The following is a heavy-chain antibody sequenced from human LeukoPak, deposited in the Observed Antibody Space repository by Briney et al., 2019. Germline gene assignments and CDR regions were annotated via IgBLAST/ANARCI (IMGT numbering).Heavy chain of an antibody. V-gene: IGHV1-69*05. CDR1: GGTFNNSA. CDR2: IMPLFGTA. CDR3: ARDVHGDYGSGWFDP. J-gene: IGHJ5*02. D-gene: IGHD4-17*01. Sequence: SVKVSCKTSGGTFNNSAISWVRQAPGQGLEWLGGIMPLFGTAGYAQKFQGRVTITKDESTRTDYLELTSLTSDDTAVYYCARDVHGDYGSGWFDPWGQGTLVSVSS.